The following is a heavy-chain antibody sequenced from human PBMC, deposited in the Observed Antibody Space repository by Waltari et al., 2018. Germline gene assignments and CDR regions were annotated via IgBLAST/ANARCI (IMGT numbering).Heavy chain of an antibody. CDR3: ARHSSVYWFDP. CDR2: IYHGGST. J-gene: IGHJ5*02. Sequence: QVQLQESGPGLVKPSETLSLTCAVSGYSISSGYYWGGIRQPPGKGLEWIVSIYHGGSTYYNPSLKSRVTISVDTSKNQFSLKLSSVTAADTAVYYCARHSSVYWFDPWGQGTLVTVSS. CDR1: GYSISSGYY. D-gene: IGHD6-6*01. V-gene: IGHV4-38-2*01.